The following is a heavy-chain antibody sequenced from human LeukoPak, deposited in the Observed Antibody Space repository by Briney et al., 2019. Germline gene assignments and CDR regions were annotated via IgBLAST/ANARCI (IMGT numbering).Heavy chain of an antibody. CDR2: INWNGGST. CDR1: GFTFDDYG. V-gene: IGHV3-20*04. CDR3: ARDTNYYDFWSGYYMSKGFDP. J-gene: IGHJ5*02. D-gene: IGHD3-3*01. Sequence: PGGSLRLSCAASGFTFDDYGMSWVRQAPGKGLERVSGINWNGGSTGYADSVKGRFTISRDNAKNSLYLQMNSLRAEDTALYYCARDTNYYDFWSGYYMSKGFDPWGQGTLVTVSS.